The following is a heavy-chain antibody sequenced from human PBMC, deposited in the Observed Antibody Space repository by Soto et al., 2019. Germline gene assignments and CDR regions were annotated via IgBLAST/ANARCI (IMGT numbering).Heavy chain of an antibody. V-gene: IGHV4-59*08. D-gene: IGHD3-3*02. Sequence: SETLSHTCPFSVGSISSYYLSLILHPPGKGLEWIGYIYYSGSTNYSPSLKSRVTISVDTSKNQFSLKLSSVTAADTAVYYCARHLFSRGDWLEPWGQGTLVTVSS. J-gene: IGHJ5*02. CDR1: VGSISSYY. CDR3: ARHLFSRGDWLEP. CDR2: IYYSGST.